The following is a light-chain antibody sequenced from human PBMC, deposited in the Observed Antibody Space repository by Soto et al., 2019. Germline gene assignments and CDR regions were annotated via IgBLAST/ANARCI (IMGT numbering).Light chain of an antibody. J-gene: IGLJ3*02. V-gene: IGLV2-11*01. Sequence: QSALTQTRSVSGSPGQSVTISCTGTSSDVGGYNYVSWYQQHPGKAPKLMIYDVSKRPSGVPDRFSGSKSGNTASLTISGLQAEDEADYYCCSDAGSYTWVFGGGNKLTVL. CDR2: DVS. CDR3: CSDAGSYTWV. CDR1: SSDVGGYNY.